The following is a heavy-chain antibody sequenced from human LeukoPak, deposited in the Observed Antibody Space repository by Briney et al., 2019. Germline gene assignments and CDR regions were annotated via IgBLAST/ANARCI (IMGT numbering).Heavy chain of an antibody. CDR3: ARAGSGRPFDF. CDR2: ISGSGGST. V-gene: IGHV3-23*01. Sequence: PGGSLRLSCAASGFTFSSYAMSWVRQAPGKGLEWVSAISGSGGSTYYADSVKGRFTISRDNAKNTLYLQMNSLRAEDTAVFYCARAGSGRPFDFWGQGTLVTVSS. J-gene: IGHJ4*02. CDR1: GFTFSSYA. D-gene: IGHD1-26*01.